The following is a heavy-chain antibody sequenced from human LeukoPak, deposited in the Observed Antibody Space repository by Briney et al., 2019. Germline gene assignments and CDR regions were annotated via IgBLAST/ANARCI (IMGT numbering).Heavy chain of an antibody. J-gene: IGHJ3*02. CDR3: VKGILRHFDSDAFDI. CDR1: GFTFSSYA. V-gene: IGHV3-64D*06. Sequence: PGGSLRLSCSASGFTFSSYAMHWVRQAPGKGLEYVSAISSNGGSTYYADSVKGRFTISRDNSKNTLYLQMSSLRAEDTAVYYCVKGILRHFDSDAFDIWGQGTMVTVSS. D-gene: IGHD3-9*01. CDR2: ISSNGGST.